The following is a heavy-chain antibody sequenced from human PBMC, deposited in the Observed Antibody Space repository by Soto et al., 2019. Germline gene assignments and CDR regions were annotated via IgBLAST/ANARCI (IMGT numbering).Heavy chain of an antibody. J-gene: IGHJ4*02. CDR2: IKSDGSVN. V-gene: IGHV3-7*03. D-gene: IGHD3-10*01. CDR1: GITTSVYW. Sequence: EVQVVESGGALARPGESLRLSCVASGITTSVYWMAWVRQAPGRGLEWVASIKSDGSVNYYMDSLKGRFTISRDSAINSLYLQLSSLRGEDTAVYFCVAGDNVDYWGQGTLVTVSP. CDR3: VAGDNVDY.